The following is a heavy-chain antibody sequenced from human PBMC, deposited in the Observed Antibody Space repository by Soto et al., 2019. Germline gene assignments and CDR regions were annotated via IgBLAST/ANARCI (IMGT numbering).Heavy chain of an antibody. CDR1: NGSFSGYY. J-gene: IGHJ6*02. D-gene: IGHD3-10*01. CDR3: ASITIVRGVIDDYYYGMDV. CDR2: INHSGST. Sequence: PSETLSLTCAVYNGSFSGYYWSWIRQPPGKGLEWIGEINHSGSTNYDPSLKSRVTMSVDTSKNQFSLKLSSVTAADTAVYYCASITIVRGVIDDYYYGMDVWGQGTTVTVAS. V-gene: IGHV4-34*01.